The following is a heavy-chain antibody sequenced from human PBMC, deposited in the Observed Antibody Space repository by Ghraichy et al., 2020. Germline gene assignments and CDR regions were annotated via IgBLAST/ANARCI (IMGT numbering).Heavy chain of an antibody. J-gene: IGHJ4*02. Sequence: SVKVSCKASGGTFSSYAISWVRQAPGQGLEWMGRIIPILGIANYAQKFQGRVTITADKSTSTAYMELSSLRSEDTAVYYCARFPFSAMILPRGFDYWGQGTLVTVSS. V-gene: IGHV1-69*04. CDR3: ARFPFSAMILPRGFDY. CDR2: IIPILGIA. CDR1: GGTFSSYA. D-gene: IGHD1-26*01.